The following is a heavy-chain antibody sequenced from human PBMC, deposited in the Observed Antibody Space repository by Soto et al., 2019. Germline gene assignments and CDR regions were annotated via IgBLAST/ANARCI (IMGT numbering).Heavy chain of an antibody. V-gene: IGHV4-30-4*08. D-gene: IGHD2-21*02. Sequence: QVQLRESGPGLVKPSQTLSLTCTVSGGSIISGDYYWSWIRQPPGKGLEWIGYIYYSGDTSYNPSLKSRVTISRDTSKNQFSLKXXSVTAADXAFYYCXXEGALLFGGNSDYYSTMDVWGQGTTVTVSS. CDR1: GGSIISGDYY. CDR2: IYYSGDT. J-gene: IGHJ6*02. CDR3: XXEGALLFGGNSDYYSTMDV.